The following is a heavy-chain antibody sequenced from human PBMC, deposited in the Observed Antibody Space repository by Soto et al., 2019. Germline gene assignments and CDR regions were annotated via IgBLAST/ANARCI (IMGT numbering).Heavy chain of an antibody. CDR3: ATWRSSSWFDY. CDR1: GYSFSTYS. J-gene: IGHJ4*02. CDR2: IFSGDPNT. D-gene: IGHD6-13*01. V-gene: IGHV5-51*01. Sequence: PGESLRISCKGSGYSFSTYSIGWVRQMPGRGLEWMGNIFSGDPNTRYSPSFQGQVTISADKSISTAYLQWSSLKASDTAIYYCATWRSSSWFDYWGQGTLVTSPQ.